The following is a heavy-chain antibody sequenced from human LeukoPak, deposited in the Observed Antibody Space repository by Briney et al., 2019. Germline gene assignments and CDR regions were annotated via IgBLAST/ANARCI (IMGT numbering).Heavy chain of an antibody. CDR3: ARFVGAKGYDY. CDR2: INPNSGGT. CDR1: GYTFTGYY. J-gene: IGHJ4*02. D-gene: IGHD1-26*01. V-gene: IGHV1-2*02. Sequence: ASVKDSCKASGYTFTGYYMHWVRQAPGQGLEWMGWINPNSGGTNYAQKFQGRVTMTRDTSTSTTYMELRSLSSDDTAVYYCARFVGAKGYDYWGQGTLVTVSS.